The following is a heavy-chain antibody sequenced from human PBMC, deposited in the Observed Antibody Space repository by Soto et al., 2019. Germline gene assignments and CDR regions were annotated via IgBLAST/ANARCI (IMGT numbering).Heavy chain of an antibody. D-gene: IGHD4-17*01. CDR2: IKSKTDGGTT. CDR3: TTDPVGDYGDLYYFDY. V-gene: IGHV3-15*01. J-gene: IGHJ4*02. Sequence: PGGSLRLSCAASGFTFSNAWMSWVRQAPGKGLEWVGRIKSKTDGGTTDYAAPVKGRFTISRDDSKNTLYLQMNSLKTEDTAVYYRTTDPVGDYGDLYYFDYWGQGTLVTVSS. CDR1: GFTFSNAW.